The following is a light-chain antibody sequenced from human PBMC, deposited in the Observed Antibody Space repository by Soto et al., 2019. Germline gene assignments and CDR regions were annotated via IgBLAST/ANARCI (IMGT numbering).Light chain of an antibody. CDR3: HQTYVIPYI. Sequence: DIQMTQSPFSLSASVGDRVTITCQTSQNIGTYLSWFQQKPGKGPKLLIYAVSNLQNGVPSRFSGRGSGTEFTLTITTLQPEDFATYYCHQTYVIPYIFGQGTKLE. CDR2: AVS. V-gene: IGKV1-39*01. CDR1: QNIGTY. J-gene: IGKJ2*01.